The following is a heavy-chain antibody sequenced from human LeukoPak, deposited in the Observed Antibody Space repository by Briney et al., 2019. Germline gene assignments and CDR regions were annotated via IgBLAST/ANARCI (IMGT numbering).Heavy chain of an antibody. J-gene: IGHJ6*02. V-gene: IGHV4-59*01. D-gene: IGHD3-3*01. CDR2: IYYSGST. CDR1: GGSISSYY. CDR3: ARDNGRAYYDFWSGYGMDV. Sequence: PSETLSLTCTVSGGSISSYYWSWIRQPPGKGLEWIGYIYYSGSTNYNPSLKSRVTISVDTSKNQFSLKLSSVTAADTAVYYCARDNGRAYYDFWSGYGMDVWGQGTTVTVSS.